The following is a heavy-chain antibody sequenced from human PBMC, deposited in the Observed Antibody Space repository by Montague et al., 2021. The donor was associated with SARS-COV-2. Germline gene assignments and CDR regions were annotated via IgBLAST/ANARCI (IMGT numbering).Heavy chain of an antibody. Sequence: TLSLTRTVSGGSIRSGSYYWSWIRQPAGKGLEWIGRIYSSGGTNYNPSLQSRVTMSVDTSKNQFSLKLSSVTAADTAVYYCARDYGDYSYYYGLDVWGQGTTVTVSS. J-gene: IGHJ6*02. CDR2: IYSSGGT. D-gene: IGHD4-17*01. V-gene: IGHV4-61*02. CDR1: GGSIRSGSYY. CDR3: ARDYGDYSYYYGLDV.